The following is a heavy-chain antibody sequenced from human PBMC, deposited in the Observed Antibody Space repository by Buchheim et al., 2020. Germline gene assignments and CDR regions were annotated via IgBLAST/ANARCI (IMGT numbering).Heavy chain of an antibody. CDR2: ISGGGHST. CDR3: ATEGYFDRSLSHLVGGIQH. V-gene: IGHV3-23*01. Sequence: EVRLLESGGGLVQPGGSLRLSCVASGFTFTNYAMTWVRQPPGKGLEWVSAISGGGHSTYYADSVKGRFTISRDNSKDTFYLQMNSLRAEDTAVYYCATEGYFDRSLSHLVGGIQHWGQGTL. J-gene: IGHJ1*01. D-gene: IGHD3-9*01. CDR1: GFTFTNYA.